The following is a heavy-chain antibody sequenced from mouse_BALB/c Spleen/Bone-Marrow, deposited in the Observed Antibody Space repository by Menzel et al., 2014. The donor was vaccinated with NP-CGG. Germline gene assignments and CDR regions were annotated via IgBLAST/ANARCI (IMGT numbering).Heavy chain of an antibody. V-gene: IGHV1-69*02. CDR2: ISPSDSYT. CDR3: ARSGGGRTYYFGF. CDR1: GYTFTSYW. J-gene: IGHJ2*01. D-gene: IGHD1-3*01. Sequence: VQLQQSGAELVRPGASVQLSCKASGYTFTSYWINWVKQRPGQGLEWIGNISPSDSYTNYNQKFRDKATLTVDKFSSTAYMQLSSPTSEDSAVYFCARSGGGRTYYFGFWGQGTILTVSS.